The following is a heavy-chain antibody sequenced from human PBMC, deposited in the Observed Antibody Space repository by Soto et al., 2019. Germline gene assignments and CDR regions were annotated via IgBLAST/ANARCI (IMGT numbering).Heavy chain of an antibody. V-gene: IGHV3-30-3*01. CDR1: EFTFSSYA. CDR2: ISYDGSNK. D-gene: IGHD2-8*02. CDR3: ARGTGGGLIDWYFDL. Sequence: ESGGGVVQPGRSLRLSCAASEFTFSSYAMHWVRQAPGKGLEWAAVISYDGSNKYYADSVKGRFTISRDNSKNTLYLQMTSLRAEDTALYYCARGTGGGLIDWYFDLWGRGTLVTVAS. J-gene: IGHJ2*01.